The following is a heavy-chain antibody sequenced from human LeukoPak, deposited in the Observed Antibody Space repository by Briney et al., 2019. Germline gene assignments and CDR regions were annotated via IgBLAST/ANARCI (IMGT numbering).Heavy chain of an antibody. Sequence: GGSLRLSCSASGFSFSSYGMHWVRQAPGKGLEWVAFLPFDERNKFYAESVKGRLTISRDTSKNTLFLQMNSLRVEDTAVYYCVKEGGWLSLDYWGQGTLVTVSS. V-gene: IGHV3-30*02. CDR2: LPFDERNK. D-gene: IGHD2-15*01. J-gene: IGHJ4*02. CDR3: VKEGGWLSLDY. CDR1: GFSFSSYG.